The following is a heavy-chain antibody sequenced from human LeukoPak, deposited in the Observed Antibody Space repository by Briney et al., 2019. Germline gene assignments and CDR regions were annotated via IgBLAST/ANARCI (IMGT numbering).Heavy chain of an antibody. CDR2: MNPNSGNT. CDR3: ARGTYSSGWYY. Sequence: GASVKLSCKASGYTFTSYDINWVRQATGQGLGWMGWMNPNSGNTGYAQKFQGRVTMTRNTSISTAYMELSSLRSEDTAVYYCARGTYSSGWYYWGQGTLVTVSS. D-gene: IGHD6-19*01. CDR1: GYTFTSYD. J-gene: IGHJ4*02. V-gene: IGHV1-8*01.